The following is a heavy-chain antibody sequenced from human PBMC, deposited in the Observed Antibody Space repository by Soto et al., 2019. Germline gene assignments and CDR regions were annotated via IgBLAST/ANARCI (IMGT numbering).Heavy chain of an antibody. CDR3: ARDRTRTIIRGIICLGAFDI. CDR2: ISGSGGST. J-gene: IGHJ3*02. V-gene: IGHV3-23*01. D-gene: IGHD3-10*01. CDR1: GFTFSSYA. Sequence: GGSLRLSCAASGFTFSSYAMSWVRQAPGKGLEWVSAISGSGGSTFYADSVKGRFTISRDNSKNTLYLQMNSLRAEDTAIYYCARDRTRTIIRGIICLGAFDIWGQGTMVTVSS.